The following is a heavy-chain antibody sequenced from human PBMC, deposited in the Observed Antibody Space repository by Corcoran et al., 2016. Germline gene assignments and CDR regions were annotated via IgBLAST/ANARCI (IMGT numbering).Heavy chain of an antibody. V-gene: IGHV3-74*01. CDR3: ARADSSGNGVEY. CDR1: GFTFSSYW. Sequence: EVQLVESGGGLVEPGGSLRLSCAASGFTFSSYWMHWVRQAPGKGLVWVSRINSNGSSTSYADSVKGRFTISRDNAKNTLYLQMNSLRAEDTAVYYCARADSSGNGVEYWGQGTLVTVSS. J-gene: IGHJ4*02. CDR2: INSNGSST. D-gene: IGHD3-10*01.